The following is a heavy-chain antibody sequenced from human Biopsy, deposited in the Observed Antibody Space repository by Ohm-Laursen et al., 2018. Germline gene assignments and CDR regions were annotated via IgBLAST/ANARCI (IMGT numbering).Heavy chain of an antibody. CDR2: IDVSDYNT. J-gene: IGHJ5*01. V-gene: IGHV3-23*01. D-gene: IGHD1-14*01. CDR3: VKQWGGYNFDS. CDR1: GFTFHTYA. Sequence: SLRLSCAASGFTFHTYAMNWVRQAPGKGLEWVAHIDVSDYNTYYVDSVRGRFTISRDNSKQMVHLEINSLTADETAVYYCVKQWGGYNFDSWGQGTLVTVSS.